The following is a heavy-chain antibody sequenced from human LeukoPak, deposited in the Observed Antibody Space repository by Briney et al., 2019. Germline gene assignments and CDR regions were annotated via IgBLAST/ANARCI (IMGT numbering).Heavy chain of an antibody. CDR1: GYTFTSYG. Sequence: GASVKVSCKASGYTFTSYGISWVRQAPEQGLEWMGWISAYNGNTNYAQKLQGRVTMTTDTSTSAAYMELRSLRSDDTAVYYCARDGWLYRQEGFDPWGQGTLVTVSS. CDR3: ARDGWLYRQEGFDP. V-gene: IGHV1-18*01. J-gene: IGHJ5*02. CDR2: ISAYNGNT. D-gene: IGHD3-22*01.